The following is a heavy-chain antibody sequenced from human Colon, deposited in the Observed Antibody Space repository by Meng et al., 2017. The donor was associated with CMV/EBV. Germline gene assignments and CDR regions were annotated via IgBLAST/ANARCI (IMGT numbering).Heavy chain of an antibody. Sequence: ASVKVSCKASGYTFTSYDIHWVRQATGQGLEWMGWMNPNSGNTGYAQKFQGRVTMTRNTPISTAYMELSSLRSEDTAVYYCASSYYYDSSGYYDAGPPRDYYYGMDVWGQGTTVTVSS. J-gene: IGHJ6*02. CDR1: GYTFTSYD. D-gene: IGHD3-22*01. CDR3: ASSYYYDSSGYYDAGPPRDYYYGMDV. CDR2: MNPNSGNT. V-gene: IGHV1-8*01.